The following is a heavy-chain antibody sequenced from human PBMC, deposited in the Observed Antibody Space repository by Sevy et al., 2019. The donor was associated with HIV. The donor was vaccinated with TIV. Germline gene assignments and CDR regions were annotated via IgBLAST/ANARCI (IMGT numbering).Heavy chain of an antibody. CDR3: ARDRLELSGSGSSQYYYYYYGMDV. D-gene: IGHD3-10*01. CDR1: GGSISSGDYY. Sequence: SETLYLTCTVSGGSISSGDYYWSWIRQPPGKGLEWIGYIYYSGSTYYNPSLKSRVTISVDTSKNQFSLKLSSVTAADTAVYYCARDRLELSGSGSSQYYYYYYGMDVWGQGTTVTVSS. CDR2: IYYSGST. V-gene: IGHV4-30-4*01. J-gene: IGHJ6*02.